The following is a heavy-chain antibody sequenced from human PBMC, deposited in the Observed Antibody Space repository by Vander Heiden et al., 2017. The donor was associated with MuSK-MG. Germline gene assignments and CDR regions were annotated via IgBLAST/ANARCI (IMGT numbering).Heavy chain of an antibody. CDR3: ASGREMKNGHYITWYLDY. Sequence: EVLLVESGGGVVRPGGSLRLSCAASGFMFGDYGMTWVRQAPGKGLEWVSGISWDGSSTGYADSVKGRFTISRDNAKNSLYLQMNSLRAEDTASYYCASGREMKNGHYITWYLDYWGQGTLVTFSS. J-gene: IGHJ4*02. V-gene: IGHV3-20*04. CDR2: ISWDGSST. CDR1: GFMFGDYG. D-gene: IGHD6-13*01.